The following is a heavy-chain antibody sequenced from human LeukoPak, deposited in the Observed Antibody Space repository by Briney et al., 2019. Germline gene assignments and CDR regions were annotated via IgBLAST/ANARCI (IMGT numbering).Heavy chain of an antibody. J-gene: IGHJ4*02. CDR2: ISGYNGDT. V-gene: IGHV1-18*01. Sequence: ASVKVSCKASGYTFNSYGISWVRQAPGQGLEWMGWISGYNGDTDYAQKLQGRVTMTTDTSTSTAYMELRSLRSDDTAVYFCTRDREHGTQDSWGQGTLVTVS. CDR1: GYTFNSYG. CDR3: TRDREHGTQDS. D-gene: IGHD1-26*01.